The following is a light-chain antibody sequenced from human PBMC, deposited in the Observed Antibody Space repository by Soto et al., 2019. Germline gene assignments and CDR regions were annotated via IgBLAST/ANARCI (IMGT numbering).Light chain of an antibody. CDR2: GAS. J-gene: IGKJ5*01. V-gene: IGKV1-33*01. CDR3: QQYNTWPSIT. CDR1: LDISNY. Sequence: DIQVTQSPSSLSASLLDRVSITCXSSLDISNYVNRYEQKPVNAPNVLIYGASSLQSGVPSRFSGSGSGTDFTFTISSLQPEDFAVYYCQQYNTWPSITFGQGTRLAI.